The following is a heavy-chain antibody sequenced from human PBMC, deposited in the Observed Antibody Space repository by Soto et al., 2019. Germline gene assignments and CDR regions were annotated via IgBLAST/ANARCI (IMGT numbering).Heavy chain of an antibody. D-gene: IGHD2-2*01. CDR3: ARGGRYCTTSSCSDWFDA. J-gene: IGHJ5*02. V-gene: IGHV4-30-2*01. CDR1: GDSVLTVDSW. Sequence: QLQLQESGSRLVKPSQTLSLTCAVSGDSVLTVDSWWTWIRQPPGKGLEWIGHVSPSGSSYYNPSLKGRVSISVDRSKNQFSLSLTSLAAADTAVYFCARGGRYCTTSSCSDWFDAWGQGSLVTVSS. CDR2: VSPSGSS.